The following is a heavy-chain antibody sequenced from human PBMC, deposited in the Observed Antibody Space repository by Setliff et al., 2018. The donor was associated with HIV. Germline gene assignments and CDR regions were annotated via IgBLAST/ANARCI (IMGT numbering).Heavy chain of an antibody. CDR2: VNPSGGST. D-gene: IGHD3-16*01. Sequence: ASVQVSCKASGGTFSSYAISWVRQAPGQGLEWLGMVNPSGGSTAYAQKFQGRVTMTRDTSTNTVYMDLSGLRSDDTAVYYCARDRTAGDHYDYGYWGQGTLVTVSS. J-gene: IGHJ4*02. CDR3: ARDRTAGDHYDYGY. CDR1: GGTFSSYA. V-gene: IGHV1-46*01.